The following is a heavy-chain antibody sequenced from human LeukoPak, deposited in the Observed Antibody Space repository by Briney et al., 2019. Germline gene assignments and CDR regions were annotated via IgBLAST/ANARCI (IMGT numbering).Heavy chain of an antibody. J-gene: IGHJ6*02. CDR2: MNPNSGNT. V-gene: IGHV1-8*01. CDR1: GYTFTSYD. CDR3: ANLRSSSWYVGYYGMDV. Sequence: ASVKVSCKASGYTFTSYDINWVRQATGQGLEWMGWMNPNSGNTGYAQKFQDRVTMTRNTSISTAYMELSSLRSEDTAVYYCANLRSSSWYVGYYGMDVWGQGTTVTVSS. D-gene: IGHD6-13*01.